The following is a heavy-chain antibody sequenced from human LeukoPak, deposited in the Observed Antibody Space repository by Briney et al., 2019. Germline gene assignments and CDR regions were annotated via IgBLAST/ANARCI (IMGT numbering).Heavy chain of an antibody. Sequence: PGESLRLSCAAPGFTFNNYAMSWVRQAPGKGLAWVSGLNEDGGYTYYASSVKGRFTISRDNSENTLYLQMSSLRADDTAIYYCVRDFSCSGGSCPLFDSWGQGTLVSVSS. V-gene: IGHV3-23*01. CDR1: GFTFNNYA. D-gene: IGHD2-15*01. CDR3: VRDFSCSGGSCPLFDS. J-gene: IGHJ4*02. CDR2: LNEDGGYT.